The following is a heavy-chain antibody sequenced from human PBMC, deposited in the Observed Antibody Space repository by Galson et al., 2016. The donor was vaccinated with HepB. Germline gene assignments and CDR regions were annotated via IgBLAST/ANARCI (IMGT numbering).Heavy chain of an antibody. J-gene: IGHJ6*02. Sequence: QSGAEVKKPGESLKISCKGSGYTFTNYRIGWVRQMPGKGLEWLGIIYPADSDTRYSPSFQGQVTISADKSISTAYLQWSSLKASDTAIYYCARHRTPYSYYYGMDVWGQGTTVTVSS. CDR3: ARHRTPYSYYYGMDV. CDR2: IYPADSDT. D-gene: IGHD1/OR15-1a*01. V-gene: IGHV5-51*01. CDR1: GYTFTNYR.